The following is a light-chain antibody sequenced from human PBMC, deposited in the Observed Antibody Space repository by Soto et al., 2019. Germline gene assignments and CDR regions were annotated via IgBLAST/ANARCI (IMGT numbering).Light chain of an antibody. CDR1: QNIRSNY. CDR3: QQFSSYPLT. Sequence: EIVLTQSPGTLSLSPGQRGTLSCRASQNIRSNYVAWFQQKPGQPPRLLIYGAINRASGIPDRFSGSGSGTEFTLTISSLEPEDFVVYYCQQFSSYPLTFGGGTKVDIK. V-gene: IGKV3-20*01. J-gene: IGKJ4*01. CDR2: GAI.